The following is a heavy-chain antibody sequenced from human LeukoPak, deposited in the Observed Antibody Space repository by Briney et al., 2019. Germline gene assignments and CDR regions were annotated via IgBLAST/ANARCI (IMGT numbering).Heavy chain of an antibody. V-gene: IGHV1-69*05. D-gene: IGHD3-10*01. J-gene: IGHJ4*02. CDR1: GGTFSSYA. CDR3: VRGSRDYYGSGSYYIDY. Sequence: SVKVSCEASGGTFSSYAISWVRQAPGQGLEWMGGIIPIFGTANYAQKFQGRVTITTDESTSTAYMELSSLTSEDTAVYYCVRGSRDYYGSGSYYIDYWGQGTLVTVSS. CDR2: IIPIFGTA.